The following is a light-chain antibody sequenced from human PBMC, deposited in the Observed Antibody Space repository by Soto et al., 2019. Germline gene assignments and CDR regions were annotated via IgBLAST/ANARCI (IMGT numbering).Light chain of an antibody. CDR3: SSYTNSDTWV. CDR2: EVS. V-gene: IGLV2-14*01. Sequence: QSVLTQPASVSGSPGQSITISCTGSSSDIGGYNYVSWYQQYPGKAPKLMIYEVSNRPSGISNRFSASKSGNTASLTISGLQAEGETDYYCSSYTNSDTWVFGGGTKLTVL. CDR1: SSDIGGYNY. J-gene: IGLJ3*02.